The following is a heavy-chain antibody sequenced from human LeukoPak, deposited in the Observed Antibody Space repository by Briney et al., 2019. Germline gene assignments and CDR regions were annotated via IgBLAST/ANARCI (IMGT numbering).Heavy chain of an antibody. D-gene: IGHD3-10*01. CDR3: AREDGSGSLDY. V-gene: IGHV4-4*07. CDR1: GGSISSYY. Sequence: SETLSLTCSVSGGSISSYYWTWIRQPAGKGLEWLGRIYASGTTNYNPSLNSRVTMSVDTSKNQFSLKLSSVTAADTAVYHCAREDGSGSLDYWGQGTLVTVSS. CDR2: IYASGTT. J-gene: IGHJ4*02.